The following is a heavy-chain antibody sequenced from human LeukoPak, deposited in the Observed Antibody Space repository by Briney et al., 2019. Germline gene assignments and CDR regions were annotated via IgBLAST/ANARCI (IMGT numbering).Heavy chain of an antibody. CDR2: IYSGGST. Sequence: GGSLRLSCAASGFTVSSNYMSWVRQAPGKGLEWVSVIYSGGSTYYADSVKGRFTISRHNSKNTLYLQMNSLRAEDTAVYYCARDPYYYDSSGYYGEGFDYWGQGTLVTVSS. V-gene: IGHV3-53*01. D-gene: IGHD3-22*01. CDR3: ARDPYYYDSSGYYGEGFDY. J-gene: IGHJ4*02. CDR1: GFTVSSNY.